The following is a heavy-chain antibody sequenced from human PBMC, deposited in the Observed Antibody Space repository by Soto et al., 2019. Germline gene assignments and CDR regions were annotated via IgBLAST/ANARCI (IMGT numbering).Heavy chain of an antibody. V-gene: IGHV5-51*01. Sequence: GESLKISCKGSGYSFTSYWIGWVRQMPGKGLEWMGIIYPGDSDTRYSPSFQGQVTISADKSISTAYLQWSSLKASDTAMYYCARRGYYGSGSLSYIVYWGQGILVTVVS. D-gene: IGHD3-10*01. J-gene: IGHJ4*02. CDR3: ARRGYYGSGSLSYIVY. CDR2: IYPGDSDT. CDR1: GYSFTSYW.